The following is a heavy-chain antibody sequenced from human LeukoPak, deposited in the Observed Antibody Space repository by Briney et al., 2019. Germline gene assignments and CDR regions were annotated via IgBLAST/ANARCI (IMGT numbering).Heavy chain of an antibody. J-gene: IGHJ4*02. V-gene: IGHV3-23*01. CDR2: ISGSGGST. CDR1: GFTVSSNY. Sequence: PGGSLRLSCAASGFTVSSNYINWVRQAPGKGLEWVSAISGSGGSTYYADSVKGRFTISRDNSKNTLYLQMNSLRAEDTAVYYCAKRGTANYYDSSGYFWAGDYWGQGTLVTVSS. CDR3: AKRGTANYYDSSGYFWAGDY. D-gene: IGHD3-22*01.